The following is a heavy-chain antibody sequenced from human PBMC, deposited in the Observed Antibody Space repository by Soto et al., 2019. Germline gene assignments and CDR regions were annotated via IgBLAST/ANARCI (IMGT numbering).Heavy chain of an antibody. J-gene: IGHJ4*02. CDR3: ASQTPSRDGYNYLGY. Sequence: GASVKVSCKASGGTFSSYAISWVRQAPGQGLEWMGGIIPIFGTANYAQKFQGRVTITADESTGTAYMELSSLRSEDTAVYYCASQTPSRDGYNYLGYWGQGTLVTVSS. CDR1: GGTFSSYA. V-gene: IGHV1-69*13. CDR2: IIPIFGTA. D-gene: IGHD5-12*01.